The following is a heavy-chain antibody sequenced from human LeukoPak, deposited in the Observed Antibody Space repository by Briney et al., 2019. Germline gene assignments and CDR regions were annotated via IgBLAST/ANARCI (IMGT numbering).Heavy chain of an antibody. J-gene: IGHJ4*02. Sequence: SETLSLTCTVSGGSISSSNYYWGWIRQPPGKGLEWIGSLYYSGSTYYNPSLKSRVTISVDTSKNQFSLKLSSVTAADTAVYYCARATVGSGGSCYFYWGQGALATVSS. CDR1: GGSISSSNYY. CDR2: LYYSGST. D-gene: IGHD2-15*01. V-gene: IGHV4-39*01. CDR3: ARATVGSGGSCYFY.